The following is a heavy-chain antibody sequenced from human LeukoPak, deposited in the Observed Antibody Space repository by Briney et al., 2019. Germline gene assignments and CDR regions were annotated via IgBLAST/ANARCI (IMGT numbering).Heavy chain of an antibody. CDR3: ARNAPFDY. J-gene: IGHJ4*02. V-gene: IGHV3-7*01. CDR1: GFTYSTYW. Sequence: PGGSLRPSCAASGFTYSTYWMSWVRQAPGKGLEWVANINQDGSEKYYVDSVRGRFTISRDNAKNSLYLQMNSLRGEDTAVYYCARNAPFDYWGQGTLVTVSS. CDR2: INQDGSEK.